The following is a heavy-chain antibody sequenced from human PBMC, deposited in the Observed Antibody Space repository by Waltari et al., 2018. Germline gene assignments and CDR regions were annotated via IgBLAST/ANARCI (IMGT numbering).Heavy chain of an antibody. CDR2: INHAGFT. D-gene: IGHD2-8*02. J-gene: IGHJ6*02. V-gene: IGHV4-34*01. CDR1: GGALCTYY. CDR3: VRLEDCTGPGGPCYSADPFAMDV. Sequence: QVELQQWGAGQLQPSATLSLTCAVPGGALCTYYWGWIRHTPRKGLEWIGEINHAGFTNLNPSLRSRVSISVDPSKRQFFLQLKSVTAADTALYYCVRLEDCTGPGGPCYSADPFAMDVWGRGTTVTVSS.